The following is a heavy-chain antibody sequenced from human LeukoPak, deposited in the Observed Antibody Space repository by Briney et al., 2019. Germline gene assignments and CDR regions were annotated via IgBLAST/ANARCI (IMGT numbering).Heavy chain of an antibody. D-gene: IGHD6-13*01. Sequence: ASVKVSCKASGYTFTSYAMNWVRQAPGQGLEWMGWINPTTGNPAYAQGFTGRFVFSLDTSVSTAYLQITGLKAEDTAVYYCATPTIGAGPPFFNYWGQGTLVTVSS. V-gene: IGHV7-4-1*02. CDR1: GYTFTSYA. CDR3: ATPTIGAGPPFFNY. J-gene: IGHJ4*02. CDR2: INPTTGNP.